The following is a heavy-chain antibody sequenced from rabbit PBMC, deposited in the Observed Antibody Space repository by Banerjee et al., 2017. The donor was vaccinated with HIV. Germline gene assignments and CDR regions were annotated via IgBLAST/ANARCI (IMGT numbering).Heavy chain of an antibody. Sequence: QEQLEESGGGLVKPEGSLTLTCKASGFSFSDRDVMCWVRQAPGKGLEWIACINTATGKAVYATWAKGRFTISKTSSTTVTLQMTSLTAADTSTYFCARDLPGVIGWNFGWWGPGTLVTVS. CDR2: INTATGKA. CDR3: ARDLPGVIGWNFGW. J-gene: IGHJ4*01. D-gene: IGHD1-1*01. V-gene: IGHV1S45*01. CDR1: GFSFSDRDV.